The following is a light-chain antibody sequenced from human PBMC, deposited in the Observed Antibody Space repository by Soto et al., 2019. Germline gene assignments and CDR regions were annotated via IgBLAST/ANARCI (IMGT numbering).Light chain of an antibody. CDR3: QQYNSYPWT. V-gene: IGKV1-5*03. J-gene: IGKJ1*01. Sequence: DIQMTQSPSTLSASVGDRVTITCRASQSISSWLAWYQQKPGKAPKLLIYKAPSLESGVPSRFSGSGSGTEFTLTISSLQPDDFATYYCQQYNSYPWTFGQWTKVEIK. CDR1: QSISSW. CDR2: KAP.